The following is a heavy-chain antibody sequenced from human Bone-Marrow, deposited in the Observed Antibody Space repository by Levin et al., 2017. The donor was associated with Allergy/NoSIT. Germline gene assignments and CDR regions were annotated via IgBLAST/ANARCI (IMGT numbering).Heavy chain of an antibody. Sequence: PGGSLRLSCAASGFTLSANDMSWVRQAPGKGLEWVSLIYSGGSTYYADSVKGRFTISRDNSKNILYLQMNSLRAEDTALYYCTRDTDYGDYSVDWGQGTLVTVSS. J-gene: IGHJ1*01. D-gene: IGHD4-17*01. CDR2: IYSGGST. CDR3: TRDTDYGDYSVD. CDR1: GFTLSAND. V-gene: IGHV3-53*01.